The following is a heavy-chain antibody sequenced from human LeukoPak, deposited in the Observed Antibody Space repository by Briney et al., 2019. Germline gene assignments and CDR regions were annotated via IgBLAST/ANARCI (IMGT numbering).Heavy chain of an antibody. J-gene: IGHJ4*02. Sequence: SETLSLTCTVSGVSISSYYWRWLRQPAGKGLEWIGRIYTSGSNNYNPSLKSRVTMSVDTSKNQFSLKLSSVTAADTAVYYCGAASTVVTTFDYWGQGTLVTVSS. CDR2: IYTSGSN. V-gene: IGHV4-4*07. CDR1: GVSISSYY. D-gene: IGHD4-23*01. CDR3: GAASTVVTTFDY.